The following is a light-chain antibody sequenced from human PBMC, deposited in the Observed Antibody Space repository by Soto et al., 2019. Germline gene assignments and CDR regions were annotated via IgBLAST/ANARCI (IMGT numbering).Light chain of an antibody. V-gene: IGKV3-15*01. CDR2: GAS. J-gene: IGKJ2*01. Sequence: EIVMTQSPATLSVSPGERASLSCRASQSVGSNLAWYQQTAGQAPRLLTYGASTTATGIPARFSGSGSGTEFTLTISSLQSEDFAVYSCQQYTNWPYTFGQGTKLEIK. CDR3: QQYTNWPYT. CDR1: QSVGSN.